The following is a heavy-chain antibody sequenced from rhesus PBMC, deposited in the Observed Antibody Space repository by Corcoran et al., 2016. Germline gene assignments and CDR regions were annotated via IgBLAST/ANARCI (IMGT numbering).Heavy chain of an antibody. V-gene: IGHV4-173*01. D-gene: IGHD3-16*01. CDR3: ARDPYSGSYYVFDY. J-gene: IGHJ4*01. CDR1: GGSLSSNS. Sequence: QVQLQESGPAVVKPSETLSITCAVSGGSLSSNSCSWIRQPPGKGLEWIGRISGSGGSTDYNPYLKSRVTISTDTSKNQFSLKLSSVNAADTAVYYCARDPYSGSYYVFDYWGQGVLVTVSS. CDR2: ISGSGGST.